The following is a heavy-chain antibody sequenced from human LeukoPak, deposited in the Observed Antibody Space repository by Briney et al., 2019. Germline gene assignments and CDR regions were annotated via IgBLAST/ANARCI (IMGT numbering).Heavy chain of an antibody. Sequence: SETLSLTCTVSGGSISSGGYLWHWIRQPAGKGLEWIGRIYASGSANYNPSLESRVTMSVDTSKNQFSLKLSSVTAADTAVYFCARVGGGSYIRTFDIWGQGTMVTVSS. D-gene: IGHD1-26*01. V-gene: IGHV4-61*02. CDR2: IYASGSA. CDR1: GGSISSGGYL. CDR3: ARVGGGSYIRTFDI. J-gene: IGHJ3*02.